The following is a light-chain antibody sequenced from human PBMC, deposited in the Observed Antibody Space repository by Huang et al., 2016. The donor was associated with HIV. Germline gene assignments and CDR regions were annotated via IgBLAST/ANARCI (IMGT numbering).Light chain of an antibody. J-gene: IGKJ2*01. V-gene: IGKV1-39*01. Sequence: DIQMTQSPSSLSASVGDRVTITCRASQSIDKNLNWHHQKPGTAPKLLISATANLHSGVPSRFSGSGSATDFTLTISSLQAEDSATYYCQQSYRPPRTFGQGTQLEI. CDR1: QSIDKN. CDR2: ATA. CDR3: QQSYRPPRT.